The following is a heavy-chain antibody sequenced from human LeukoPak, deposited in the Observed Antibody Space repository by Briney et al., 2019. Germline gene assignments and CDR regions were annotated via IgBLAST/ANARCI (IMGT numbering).Heavy chain of an antibody. CDR3: ARVLGYSGYDLAY. Sequence: GSLRLSCAASGFTFSDHYMDWVRQAPGKGLEWVGRTRNKANSYTTEYAASVKGRFTISRDDSKNSLYLQMNSLKTEDTAVYYCARVLGYSGYDLAYWGQGTLVTVSS. V-gene: IGHV3-72*01. CDR1: GFTFSDHY. D-gene: IGHD5-12*01. J-gene: IGHJ4*02. CDR2: TRNKANSYTT.